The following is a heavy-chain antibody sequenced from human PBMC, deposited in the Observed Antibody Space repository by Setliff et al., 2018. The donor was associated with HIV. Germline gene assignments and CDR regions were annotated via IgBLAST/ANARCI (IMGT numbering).Heavy chain of an antibody. J-gene: IGHJ3*02. Sequence: ASVKVSCKASGGTFSSYAISWVRQAPGQGLEWMGGIIPILGIANYAQKFQGRVTITADKSTSTAYMELSSLRSEDTAVYYGATTKYSGSYAGGGAFDIWGQGTMVTVSS. D-gene: IGHD1-26*01. CDR2: IIPILGIA. V-gene: IGHV1-69*10. CDR1: GGTFSSYA. CDR3: ATTKYSGSYAGGGAFDI.